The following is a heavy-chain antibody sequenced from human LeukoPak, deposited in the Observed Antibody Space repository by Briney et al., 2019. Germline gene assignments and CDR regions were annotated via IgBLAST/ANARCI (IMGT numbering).Heavy chain of an antibody. CDR1: GGSISSYY. V-gene: IGHV4-59*01. CDR2: FYYSGST. J-gene: IGHJ6*03. CDR3: ARDFAPYYDFWSGYYRGYYMDV. Sequence: SETLSFTCTVSGGSISSYYWSGIRQPPGKGLEWIGYFYYSGSTNYNPSLKSRVTISVDTSKNQFSLKLSSVTAADTAVYYCARDFAPYYDFWSGYYRGYYMDVWGKGTTVTVSS. D-gene: IGHD3-3*01.